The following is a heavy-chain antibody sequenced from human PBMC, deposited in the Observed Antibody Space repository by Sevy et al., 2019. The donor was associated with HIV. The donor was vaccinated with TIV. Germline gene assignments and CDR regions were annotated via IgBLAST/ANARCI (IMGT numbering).Heavy chain of an antibody. CDR2: INPNDGVT. D-gene: IGHD4-17*01. CDR3: ARLTTKPTSDLYGMDV. CDR1: GYTFTDYY. V-gene: IGHV1-2*02. Sequence: ASVKVSCKASGYTFTDYYIHWVRQAPGQGLEWMAWINPNDGVTNYAQRFQGGVTVTGDTSVSTAYMEVRGLGYDDTATYYCARLTTKPTSDLYGMDVWGQGTTVTVSS. J-gene: IGHJ6*02.